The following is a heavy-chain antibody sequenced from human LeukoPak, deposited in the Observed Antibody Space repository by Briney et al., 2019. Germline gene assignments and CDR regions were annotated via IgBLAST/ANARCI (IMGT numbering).Heavy chain of an antibody. J-gene: IGHJ4*02. CDR2: IYYSGST. CDR3: ARLSALRRIDY. V-gene: IGHV4-39*07. D-gene: IGHD4-17*01. Sequence: SETLSLTCTVSGGSIRSSSYYWGWVRQPPGRGLEWLGSIYYSGSTYYNPSLKSRVTISVDTSKNQFSLKLSSVTAADTAVYYCARLSALRRIDYWGQGTLVTVSS. CDR1: GGSIRSSSYY.